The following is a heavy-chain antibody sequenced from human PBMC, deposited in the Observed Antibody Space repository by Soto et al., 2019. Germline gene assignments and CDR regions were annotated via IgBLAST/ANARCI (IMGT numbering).Heavy chain of an antibody. Sequence: KSSETLSLTCTVSGGSVGSSFYYWGWVRQPPGKGLEWIGTIYYSGITHSNPSLKSRVTMSVDTSDNQFSLSLTSVTAADTAVYYCARLAHSAESYSYNTGYYFNFDFWGQGALVTVSS. CDR2: IYYSGIT. J-gene: IGHJ4*02. CDR1: GGSVGSSFYY. CDR3: ARLAHSAESYSYNTGYYFNFDF. D-gene: IGHD3-22*01. V-gene: IGHV4-39*01.